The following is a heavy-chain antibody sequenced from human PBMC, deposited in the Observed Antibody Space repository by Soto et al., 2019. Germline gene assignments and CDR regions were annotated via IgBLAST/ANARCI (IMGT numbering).Heavy chain of an antibody. D-gene: IGHD3-10*01. CDR3: ARDLPSLEVRSYGMDV. Sequence: SVKVSCKVSGGTFSSYRFSWVRQAPGQGLEWMGGITPVFGTPDYAQKFQGRVTVTADRSTNTAYMELSRLTSEDTAVYYCARDLPSLEVRSYGMDVWGQGTTVTVSS. CDR1: GGTFSSYR. V-gene: IGHV1-69*06. CDR2: ITPVFGTP. J-gene: IGHJ6*02.